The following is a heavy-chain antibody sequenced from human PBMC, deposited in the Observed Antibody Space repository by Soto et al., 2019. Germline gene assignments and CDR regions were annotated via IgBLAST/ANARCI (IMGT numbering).Heavy chain of an antibody. J-gene: IGHJ5*02. CDR1: GGSISSGDYY. D-gene: IGHD2-2*01. CDR2: IYYSGST. V-gene: IGHV4-30-4*01. Sequence: SETLSLTCTVSGGSISSGDYYWSWLRQPPGKGLEWIGYIYYSGSTYYNPSLKGRVTISVDTSKNQFSLKLSSVTAADTAVYYCARGIVVVPAAMPADPWGQGTLVTVSS. CDR3: ARGIVVVPAAMPADP.